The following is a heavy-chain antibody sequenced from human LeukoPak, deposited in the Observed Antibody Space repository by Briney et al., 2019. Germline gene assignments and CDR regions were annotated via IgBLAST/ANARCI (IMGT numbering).Heavy chain of an antibody. D-gene: IGHD2-2*02. V-gene: IGHV4-38-2*01. CDR3: ASPMGTYTDY. J-gene: IGHJ4*02. CDR2: TFHSGST. CDR1: CYSIITVYF. Sequence: PSEALALPFAVSCYSIITVYFWGWLRQSPGKGLEWIGNTFHSGSTSHNPSLKSRVTLSVDTSKNEFPTTRTSVTAADTAIYYWASPMGTYTDYWGEGTLITVSS.